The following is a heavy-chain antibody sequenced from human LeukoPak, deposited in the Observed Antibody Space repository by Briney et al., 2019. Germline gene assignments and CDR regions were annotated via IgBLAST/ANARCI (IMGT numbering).Heavy chain of an antibody. J-gene: IGHJ4*02. Sequence: GGPLKLSWKPSGSTFSSYWRSWVRRAPGKGLKGVAHIKEDESDEYYVDSVRGRFTASRDNAKNSVNLQMNSLRVEDTAVYYCARWRGRQSEFDYWGQGTLVTVSS. CDR2: IKEDESDE. CDR1: GSTFSSYW. D-gene: IGHD1-1*01. CDR3: ARWRGRQSEFDY. V-gene: IGHV3-7*01.